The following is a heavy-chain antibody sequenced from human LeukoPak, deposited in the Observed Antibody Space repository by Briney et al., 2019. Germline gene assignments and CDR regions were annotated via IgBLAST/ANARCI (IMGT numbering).Heavy chain of an antibody. V-gene: IGHV1-18*01. Sequence: ASVKVSCKASGYFFTSHGIGWVRQAPGQGLEWMGWISAYNGNTIYGQKFRGRLTMTTDSSTNTAYLELRNLRSDDTATYHCARGTLGGITTGDYWAQATLVTVSS. CDR3: ARGTLGGITTGDY. D-gene: IGHD3-22*01. CDR2: ISAYNGNT. CDR1: GYFFTSHG. J-gene: IGHJ4*02.